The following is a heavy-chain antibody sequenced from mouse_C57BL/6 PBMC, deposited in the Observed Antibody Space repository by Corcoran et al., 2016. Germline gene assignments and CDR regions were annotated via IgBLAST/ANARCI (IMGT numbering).Heavy chain of an antibody. D-gene: IGHD4-1*01. CDR1: GYTFTDYY. J-gene: IGHJ2*01. V-gene: IGHV1-26*01. CDR3: ARSVTGTNYFDY. CDR2: INPNNGGT. Sequence: EVQLQQSGPELVKPEASVKISCKASGYTFTDYYMNWVKQSHGKSLEWIGDINPNNGGTSYNQKFKGKATLTVDKSSSTAYMELRSLTSEDSAGYYCARSVTGTNYFDYWGQGTTLTVSS.